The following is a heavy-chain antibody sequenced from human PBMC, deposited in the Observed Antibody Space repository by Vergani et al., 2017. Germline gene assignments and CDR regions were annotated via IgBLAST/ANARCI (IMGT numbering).Heavy chain of an antibody. Sequence: QLQLQESGPGLVKPSETLSLTCTVSGGSISSSSYYWGWIRQPPGKGLEWIGSIYYSGSTYYNPSLKSRVTISVDTSKNQFSLKLSSVTAADTAVYYCARPWRPMYSGSYSIWGQGTMVTVSS. V-gene: IGHV4-39*01. J-gene: IGHJ3*02. D-gene: IGHD1-26*01. CDR3: ARPWRPMYSGSYSI. CDR2: IYYSGST. CDR1: GGSISSSSYY.